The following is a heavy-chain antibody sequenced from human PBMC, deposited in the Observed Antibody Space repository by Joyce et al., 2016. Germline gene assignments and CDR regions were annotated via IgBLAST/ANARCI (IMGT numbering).Heavy chain of an antibody. CDR2: ISSSSVSL. Sequence: EVQLVESGGGLVTPGGSLRLSCAASGFTFSRYSMTWVRQAPGKGLEWVSSISSSSVSLNYADSVKGRFTISRDNAKNSLCLEMHRLRAEDTAVYYCARDSTNFDYWGQGTLITVSS. CDR1: GFTFSRYS. J-gene: IGHJ4*02. D-gene: IGHD2-2*01. CDR3: ARDSTNFDY. V-gene: IGHV3-21*02.